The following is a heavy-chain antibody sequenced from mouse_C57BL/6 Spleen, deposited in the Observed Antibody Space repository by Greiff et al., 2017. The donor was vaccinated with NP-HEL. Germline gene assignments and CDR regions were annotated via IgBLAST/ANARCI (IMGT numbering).Heavy chain of an antibody. Sequence: VQLQQSGPELVKPGASVKISCKASGYSFTGYYMNWVKQSPEKSLEWIGEINPSTGGTTYNQKFKAKATLTVDKSSSTAYMQLKSLTSEDSAVYYWARGNYYGSWYFDVWGTGTTVTVSS. J-gene: IGHJ1*03. V-gene: IGHV1-42*01. CDR2: INPSTGGT. D-gene: IGHD1-1*01. CDR1: GYSFTGYY. CDR3: ARGNYYGSWYFDV.